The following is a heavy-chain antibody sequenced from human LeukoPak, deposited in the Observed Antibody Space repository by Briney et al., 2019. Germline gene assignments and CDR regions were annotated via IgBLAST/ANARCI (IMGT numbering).Heavy chain of an antibody. CDR1: GFTFSSYS. J-gene: IGHJ5*02. Sequence: GGSLRLSCAASGFTFSSYSMNWVRQAPGKGLEWVSSISSSSSYIYYADSVKGRFTISRDNAKNSLYLQMNSLRAEDTAVYYCAGQPERRLFWFDPWGQGTLVTVSS. CDR2: ISSSSSYI. V-gene: IGHV3-21*01. CDR3: AGQPERRLFWFDP. D-gene: IGHD1-1*01.